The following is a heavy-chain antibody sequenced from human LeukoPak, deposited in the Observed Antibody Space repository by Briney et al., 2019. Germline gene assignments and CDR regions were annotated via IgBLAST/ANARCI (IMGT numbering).Heavy chain of an antibody. V-gene: IGHV4-59*01. CDR2: IYYSGST. Sequence: PSETLSLTCTVSGGSISSYYWSWIRQPPGKGLEWIGYIYYSGSTNYNPSLKSRVTISVHTSKNQFSLKLSSVTAADTAVYYCARWAQKFDPWGQGTLVTVSS. CDR1: GGSISSYY. J-gene: IGHJ5*02. CDR3: ARWAQKFDP.